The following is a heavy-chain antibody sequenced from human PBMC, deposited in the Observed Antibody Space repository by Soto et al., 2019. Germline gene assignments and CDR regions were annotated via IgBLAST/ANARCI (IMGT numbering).Heavy chain of an antibody. J-gene: IGHJ4*02. V-gene: IGHV4-4*02. Sequence: SETLSLTCAVSGGTIISSYGWNWVRQTPRGGLEWIGKIYHGGTTNYNQSLKNRVTISVDNSKNQFSLKLTSVTAADTAVYYCARLVRYFDWLLRPYFDYWGQGTLVTVSS. CDR3: ARLVRYFDWLLRPYFDY. CDR2: IYHGGTT. CDR1: GGTIISSYG. D-gene: IGHD3-9*01.